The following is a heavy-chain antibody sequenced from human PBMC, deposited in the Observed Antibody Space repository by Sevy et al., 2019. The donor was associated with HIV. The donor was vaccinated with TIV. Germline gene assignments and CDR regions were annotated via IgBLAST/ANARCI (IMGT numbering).Heavy chain of an antibody. V-gene: IGHV3-23*01. CDR2: ISGSGGST. Sequence: GGSLRLSCAASVFTFSSYAMSWVRQAPGKGLEWVSAISGSGGSTYYAHSVKGRFTISRDNSKNTLYLQMNSLRAEDTAVYYCAKARAVAFDYWGQGTLVTVSS. CDR1: VFTFSSYA. J-gene: IGHJ4*02. D-gene: IGHD6-19*01. CDR3: AKARAVAFDY.